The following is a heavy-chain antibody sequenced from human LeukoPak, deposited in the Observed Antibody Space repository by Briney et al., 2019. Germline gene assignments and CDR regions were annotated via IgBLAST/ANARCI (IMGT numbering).Heavy chain of an antibody. CDR2: IDYSGGT. J-gene: IGHJ4*02. CDR3: ARGHYYDTSGDY. Sequence: SETLSLTCAVSGDPISSHYWSWIRQPPGKGLEWIGYIDYSGGTNYNPSLKSRVTISVDTSKNQFSLNLSSVTAADTAVYYCARGHYYDTSGDYWGQGTPVTVSS. CDR1: GDPISSHY. D-gene: IGHD3-22*01. V-gene: IGHV4-59*11.